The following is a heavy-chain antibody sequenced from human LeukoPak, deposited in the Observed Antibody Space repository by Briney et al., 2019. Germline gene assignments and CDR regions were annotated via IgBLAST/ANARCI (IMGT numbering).Heavy chain of an antibody. V-gene: IGHV3-7*01. Sequence: GGSLRLSCAASGFTFSSYWMSWVRQAPGKGLEWVANIKEDGSEKYYVDSVKGRFTISRDNGKNSLYLQMNSLRAEDTAVYYCASTLAARHTSGYIDYWGQGTLVTVSS. D-gene: IGHD3-22*01. CDR3: ASTLAARHTSGYIDY. CDR2: IKEDGSEK. CDR1: GFTFSSYW. J-gene: IGHJ4*02.